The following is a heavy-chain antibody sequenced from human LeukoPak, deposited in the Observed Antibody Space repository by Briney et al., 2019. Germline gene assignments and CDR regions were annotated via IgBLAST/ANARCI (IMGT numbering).Heavy chain of an antibody. V-gene: IGHV3-23*01. J-gene: IGHJ4*02. D-gene: IGHD5-12*01. Sequence: GGSLRLSCAASGFTFNDYAMSWVRQYPGKGLEWVSAIGGSGGSTYYADSVKGRFTISRDNSKNRLYLQMNSLRAEDTALYYCAKERGIYSGYDYFDYWGQGTLVTVSS. CDR1: GFTFNDYA. CDR2: IGGSGGST. CDR3: AKERGIYSGYDYFDY.